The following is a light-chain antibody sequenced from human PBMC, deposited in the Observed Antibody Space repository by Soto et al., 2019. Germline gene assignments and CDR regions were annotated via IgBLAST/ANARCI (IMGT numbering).Light chain of an antibody. CDR3: QQYTTSSWT. CDR1: QSVGSSY. V-gene: IGKV3-20*01. J-gene: IGKJ1*01. CDR2: GTS. Sequence: EVVLAQSPGTLSLSPGERATVSCRASQSVGSSYLAWYQQKPGQAPRVLISGTSSRATGIPDRFSGSGSGTDFTLTISRLEPEDFAVYYCQQYTTSSWTFGQGTKVDIK.